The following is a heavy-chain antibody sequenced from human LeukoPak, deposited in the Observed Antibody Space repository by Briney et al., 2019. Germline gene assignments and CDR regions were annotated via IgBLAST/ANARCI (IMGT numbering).Heavy chain of an antibody. CDR3: ARDAGITMIVGDAFDI. CDR2: ISAHNGNT. CDR1: GYTFTSYG. J-gene: IGHJ3*02. D-gene: IGHD3-22*01. V-gene: IGHV1-18*01. Sequence: ASVKVSCKASGYTFTSYGISWVRQAPGQGLEWMGWISAHNGNTNYAQKLQGRVTMTTDTSTSTAYMELRSLRSDDTAVYYCARDAGITMIVGDAFDIWGQGTMVTVSS.